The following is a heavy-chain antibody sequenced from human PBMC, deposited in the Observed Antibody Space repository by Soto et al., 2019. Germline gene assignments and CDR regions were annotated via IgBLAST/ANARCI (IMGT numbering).Heavy chain of an antibody. Sequence: GGSLRLSCAASGFTFSSYGMHWVRQAPGKGLEWVAVIWYDGSNKYYADSVKGRFTISRDNSKNTLYLQMNSLRAEDTAVYYCAREGPGVTGTIDNWFDPWGQGTLVTVSS. V-gene: IGHV3-33*01. CDR3: AREGPGVTGTIDNWFDP. CDR1: GFTFSSYG. J-gene: IGHJ5*02. D-gene: IGHD1-7*01. CDR2: IWYDGSNK.